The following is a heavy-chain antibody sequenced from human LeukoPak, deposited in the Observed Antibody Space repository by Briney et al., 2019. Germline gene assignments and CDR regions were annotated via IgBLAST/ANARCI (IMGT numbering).Heavy chain of an antibody. CDR2: VSGIGGST. Sequence: GGSLRLSCAASGFTFSSYAMSWVRQPPGKGLEWVSAVSGIGGSTYYADSVKGRFTISRDNSKNTLYLQMNSLRAEDTAVYYCAKGAGYCSGGSCYYISVTLGDAFDIWGQGTMVTVSS. D-gene: IGHD2-15*01. V-gene: IGHV3-23*01. CDR1: GFTFSSYA. J-gene: IGHJ3*02. CDR3: AKGAGYCSGGSCYYISVTLGDAFDI.